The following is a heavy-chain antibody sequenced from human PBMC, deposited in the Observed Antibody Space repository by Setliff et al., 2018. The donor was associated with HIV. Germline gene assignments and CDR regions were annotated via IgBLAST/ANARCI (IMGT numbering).Heavy chain of an antibody. CDR3: VGGRCSGGSCYGRYSYLYMDV. CDR2: INRGGST. CDR1: GESLSGYS. D-gene: IGHD2-15*01. V-gene: IGHV4-34*01. Sequence: SETLSLTCGVYGESLSGYSWNWIHQPPGKGLEWIGEINRGGSTNYNPSLKSRAIISVDTSKKHLSLNLTSVTAADTAVYYCVGGRCSGGSCYGRYSYLYMDVWGKGTTVTVSS. J-gene: IGHJ6*03.